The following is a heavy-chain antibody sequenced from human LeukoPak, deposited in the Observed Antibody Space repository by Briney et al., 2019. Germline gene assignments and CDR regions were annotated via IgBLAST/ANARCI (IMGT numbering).Heavy chain of an antibody. CDR3: ARDLKELGYCSSTSCLSNWFDP. V-gene: IGHV4-4*07. D-gene: IGHD2-2*01. J-gene: IGHJ5*02. CDR1: GGSISSYY. Sequence: SETLSLTCAVSGGSISSYYWSWIRQPAGKGLEWIGRIYTSGSTNYNPSLKSRVTMSVDTSKNQFSLKLSSVTAADTAVYYCARDLKELGYCSSTSCLSNWFDPWGQGTLVTVSS. CDR2: IYTSGST.